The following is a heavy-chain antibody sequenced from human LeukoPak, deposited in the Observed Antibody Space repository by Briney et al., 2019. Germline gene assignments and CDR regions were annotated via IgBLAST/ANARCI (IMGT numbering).Heavy chain of an antibody. Sequence: KPSETLSLTCTVSGGSISSYYWSWIRQPPGKGLEWIGYIYYSGSTNYNPSLKSRVTISVDTSKNQFSLKLSSVTAADTAVYYCARDRWQYYDSSGHYMDVWGKGTTVTVSS. V-gene: IGHV4-59*01. CDR3: ARDRWQYYDSSGHYMDV. CDR1: GGSISSYY. D-gene: IGHD3-22*01. CDR2: IYYSGST. J-gene: IGHJ6*03.